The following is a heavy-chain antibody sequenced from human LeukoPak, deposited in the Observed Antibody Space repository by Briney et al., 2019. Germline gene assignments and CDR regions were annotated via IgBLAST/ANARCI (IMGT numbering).Heavy chain of an antibody. Sequence: ASVKVSCTASGYTFTSYGISWVRQAPGQGLEWMGWISAYNGNTNYAQKLQGRVTMTTDTSTSTAYMELRSLRSDDTAVYYCARDGGRYYDILTGYCYFDYWGQGTLVTVSS. CDR3: ARDGGRYYDILTGYCYFDY. CDR1: GYTFTSYG. J-gene: IGHJ4*02. CDR2: ISAYNGNT. D-gene: IGHD3-9*01. V-gene: IGHV1-18*01.